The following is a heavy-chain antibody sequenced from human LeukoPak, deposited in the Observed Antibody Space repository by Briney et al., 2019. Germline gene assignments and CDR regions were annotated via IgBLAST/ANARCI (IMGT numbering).Heavy chain of an antibody. V-gene: IGHV3-74*01. J-gene: IGHJ4*02. CDR2: ISGDEVWT. CDR3: ARGPYSSGWYPSY. Sequence: GGSLRLSCAASGFTLSNYWMHWVRQAPGKGLVWVSRISGDEVWTSYADSVKGRFIISRDNAKNTLYLQMNSLRAEDTAVYYCARGPYSSGWYPSYWGQGTLVTVSS. CDR1: GFTLSNYW. D-gene: IGHD6-19*01.